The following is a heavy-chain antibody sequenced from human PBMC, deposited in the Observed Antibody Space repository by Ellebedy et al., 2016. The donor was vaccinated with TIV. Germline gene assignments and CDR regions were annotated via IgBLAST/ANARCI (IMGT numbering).Heavy chain of an antibody. CDR1: GFTFSSYA. CDR2: ISGSGGST. J-gene: IGHJ5*02. Sequence: GGSLRLXXAASGFTFSSYAMSWVRQAPGKGLEWVSAISGSGGSTYYADSVKGRFTISRDNSKNTLYLQMNSLRAEDTAVYYCAKDSIAARDAWGQGTLVTVSS. D-gene: IGHD6-6*01. CDR3: AKDSIAARDA. V-gene: IGHV3-23*01.